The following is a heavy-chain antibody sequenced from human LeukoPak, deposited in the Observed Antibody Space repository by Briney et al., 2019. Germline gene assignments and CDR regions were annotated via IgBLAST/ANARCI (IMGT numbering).Heavy chain of an antibody. CDR1: GGTFSSYA. V-gene: IGHV1-69*05. D-gene: IGHD5-24*01. Sequence: AVKVSFKASGGTFSSYAIHGVGQAPGQGVEGVGGSIPIFGTANYAQKFQGRVTITTDESTSKAYMELSSLRSEDTAVYYCARGGRWLQPYYYYYYMDVWGKGTMVTVSS. CDR3: ARGGRWLQPYYYYYYMDV. CDR2: SIPIFGTA. J-gene: IGHJ6*03.